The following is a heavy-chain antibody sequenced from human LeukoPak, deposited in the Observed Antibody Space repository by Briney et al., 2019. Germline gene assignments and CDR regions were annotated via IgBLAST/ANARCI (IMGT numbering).Heavy chain of an antibody. Sequence: GGSLRLSCAASGFTFSSYGMHWVRQAPGKGLEWVAVISYDGSNRYYADSVKGRFTISRDNSKNTLYLQMNSLRAEDTAVYYCAKDRGYCSGGSCYYFDYWGQGTLVTVSS. CDR1: GFTFSSYG. V-gene: IGHV3-30*18. D-gene: IGHD2-15*01. J-gene: IGHJ4*02. CDR3: AKDRGYCSGGSCYYFDY. CDR2: ISYDGSNR.